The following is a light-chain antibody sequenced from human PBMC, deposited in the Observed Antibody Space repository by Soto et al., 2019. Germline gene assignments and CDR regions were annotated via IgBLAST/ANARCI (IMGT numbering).Light chain of an antibody. CDR3: QQYNNWPPYT. Sequence: EVVMTQSPATLSVSPGDRATLSCRASQSVRSDLAWFQQKPGQAPRLLIYDASTRATGVPARFSGSGSGTEFTLTISSLQSEDLAIYYCQQYNNWPPYTFGQGTKLEIK. CDR1: QSVRSD. V-gene: IGKV3-15*01. J-gene: IGKJ2*01. CDR2: DAS.